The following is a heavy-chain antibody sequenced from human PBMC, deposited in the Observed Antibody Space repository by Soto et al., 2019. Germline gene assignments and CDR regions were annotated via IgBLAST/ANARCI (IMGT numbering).Heavy chain of an antibody. V-gene: IGHV1-18*01. CDR1: GYTFISYG. D-gene: IGHD5-18*01. Sequence: QVQLVQSGPEVKKPGASVKVSCKASGYTFISYGISWVRQAPGQGLEWMGRISAFNGNTNYAQKVQGRGTMTTDTFTSTAYMELRSLRSDDTAVYFCAREDTAVALDYWGQGTLVSVSS. CDR2: ISAFNGNT. CDR3: AREDTAVALDY. J-gene: IGHJ4*02.